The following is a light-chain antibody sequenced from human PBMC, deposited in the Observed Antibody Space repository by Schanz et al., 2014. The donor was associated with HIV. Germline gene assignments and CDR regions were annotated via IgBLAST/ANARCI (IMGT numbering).Light chain of an antibody. J-gene: IGLJ2*01. CDR2: EVS. CDR3: SSHAGRNSFVV. CDR1: SSDIGTYNR. Sequence: QSALTQPPSVSGSPGQSVTISCTGTSSDIGTYNRVSWYQQSPGTAPKLLIYEVSDRPSGIPDRFSGSKSGNTASLTISGLQAEDEADYYCSSHAGRNSFVVFGGGTQGTVL. V-gene: IGLV2-18*02.